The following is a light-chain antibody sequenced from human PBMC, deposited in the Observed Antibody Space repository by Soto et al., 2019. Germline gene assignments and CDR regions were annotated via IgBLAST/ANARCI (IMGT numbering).Light chain of an antibody. J-gene: IGLJ1*01. CDR3: CSYAGTYTFYV. CDR1: SSDVGGYNY. Sequence: QSALTQPRSVSGSPGQSVTISCTGTSSDVGGYNYVSWYQQHPGKAPKLMIYDVSQRPSGVPDRFSGSKSGNTASLTISGLHAEDEADYYCCSYAGTYTFYVFGTWTKLTVL. V-gene: IGLV2-11*01. CDR2: DVS.